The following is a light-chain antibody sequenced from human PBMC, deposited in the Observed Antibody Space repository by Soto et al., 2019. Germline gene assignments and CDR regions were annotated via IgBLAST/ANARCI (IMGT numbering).Light chain of an antibody. CDR2: DAA. V-gene: IGKV3-11*01. J-gene: IGKJ1*01. Sequence: EIVLTQSPATLSLSPGESATLSCRASQNIGDFLAWYQQQPGQAPRLLIFDAANRATGISGRFSGSGSGTDFTLTISSLEPEDFAVYYCQQRSTWPPTFGRGTTVDIK. CDR1: QNIGDF. CDR3: QQRSTWPPT.